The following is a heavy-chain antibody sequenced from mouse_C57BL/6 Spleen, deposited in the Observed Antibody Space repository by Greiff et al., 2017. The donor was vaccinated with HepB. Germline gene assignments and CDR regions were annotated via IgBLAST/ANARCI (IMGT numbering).Heavy chain of an antibody. CDR2: INPNNGGT. D-gene: IGHD1-1*01. V-gene: IGHV1-22*01. Sequence: EVQLQESGPELVKPGASVKMSCKASGYTFTDYNMHWVKQSHGKSLEWIGYINPNNGGTSYNQKFKGKATLTVNKSSSTAYMELRSLTSEDSAVYYCAGADYYGSSYNYWGQGTTLTVSS. CDR1: GYTFTDYN. J-gene: IGHJ2*01. CDR3: AGADYYGSSYNY.